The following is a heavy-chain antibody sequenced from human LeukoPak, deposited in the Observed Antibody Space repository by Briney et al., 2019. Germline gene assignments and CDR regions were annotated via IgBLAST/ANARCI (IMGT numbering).Heavy chain of an antibody. CDR1: GFTFSSYA. V-gene: IGHV3-23*01. D-gene: IGHD3-22*01. CDR3: AKWLLPRDY. Sequence: GGSLGLSCAASGFTFSSYAMSWVRQAPGKGLEWVSGITGSGGSTYYADSVKGRFSISRDNSENTLYLQMKSPRAEDTAVYYCAKWLLPRDYWGQGTLVTVSS. J-gene: IGHJ4*02. CDR2: ITGSGGST.